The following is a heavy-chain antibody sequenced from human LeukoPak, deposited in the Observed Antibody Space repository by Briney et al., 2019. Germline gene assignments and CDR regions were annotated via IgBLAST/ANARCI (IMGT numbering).Heavy chain of an antibody. D-gene: IGHD5-18*01. J-gene: IGHJ4*02. CDR1: GYNFASYW. CDR2: IYPGDSDT. CDR3: ARTPGYRFYFDY. Sequence: GESLKISCKGSGYNFASYWIGWVRQMPGKGLEWMGIIYPGDSDTRSSPSFQGQVTMSVDKSVNTAYLQWSSLKASDTAMYYCARTPGYRFYFDYWGLGTPVTVSS. V-gene: IGHV5-51*01.